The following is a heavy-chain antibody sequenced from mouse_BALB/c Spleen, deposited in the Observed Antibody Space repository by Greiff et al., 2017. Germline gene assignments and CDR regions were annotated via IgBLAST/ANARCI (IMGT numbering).Heavy chain of an antibody. Sequence: QVQLQQSGPGLVQPSQSLSITCTVSGFSLTSYGVHWVRQSPGKGLEWLGVIWSGGSTDYNAAFISRLSISKDNSKSQVLFEMNSLQADDTAIYYCASDYDSDAYWGQGTLVTVSA. CDR2: IWSGGST. D-gene: IGHD2-4*01. V-gene: IGHV2-4-1*01. CDR3: ASDYDSDAY. CDR1: GFSLTSYG. J-gene: IGHJ3*01.